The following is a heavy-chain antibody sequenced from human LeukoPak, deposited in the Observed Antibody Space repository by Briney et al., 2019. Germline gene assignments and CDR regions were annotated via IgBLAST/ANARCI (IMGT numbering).Heavy chain of an antibody. CDR2: ISYDGSNK. V-gene: IGHV3-30-3*01. CDR3: ARGKGRGRLYYFDY. CDR1: GFTVSSNY. J-gene: IGHJ4*02. Sequence: GGSLRLSCAASGFTVSSNYMSWVRQAPGKGLEWVAVISYDGSNKYYADSVKGRFTISRDNSKNTLYLQMNSLRAEDTAVYYCARGKGRGRLYYFDYWGQGTLVTVSS. D-gene: IGHD2-21*02.